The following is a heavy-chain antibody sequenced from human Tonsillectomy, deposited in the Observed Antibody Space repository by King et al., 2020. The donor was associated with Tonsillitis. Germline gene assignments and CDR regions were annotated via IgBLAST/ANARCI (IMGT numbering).Heavy chain of an antibody. CDR3: ARRGYGDTLFDY. D-gene: IGHD4-17*01. Sequence: LQLQESGPGLVKPSETLSLTCTVSGGSISSSSYYWGWIRQPPGKGLEWIGSIYYSGSTYYNPSLKSRVTITVDTSKNQFSLKLRSVTAADTAVYYCARRGYGDTLFDYWGQGTLVTVSS. J-gene: IGHJ4*02. V-gene: IGHV4-39*07. CDR2: IYYSGST. CDR1: GGSISSSSYY.